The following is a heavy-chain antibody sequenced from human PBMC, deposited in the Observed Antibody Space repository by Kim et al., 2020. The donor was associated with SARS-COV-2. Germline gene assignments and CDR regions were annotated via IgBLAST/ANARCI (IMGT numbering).Heavy chain of an antibody. V-gene: IGHV4-34*01. CDR2: INHSGST. Sequence: SETLSLTCAVYGGSFSGYYWSWIRQHPGKGLEWIGEINHSGSTNYNPSLKSRVTISVDTSKNQFSLKLSSVTAADTAVYYCARSYSSSWYSDYWGQGTLVTVSS. CDR3: ARSYSSSWYSDY. CDR1: GGSFSGYY. J-gene: IGHJ4*02. D-gene: IGHD6-13*01.